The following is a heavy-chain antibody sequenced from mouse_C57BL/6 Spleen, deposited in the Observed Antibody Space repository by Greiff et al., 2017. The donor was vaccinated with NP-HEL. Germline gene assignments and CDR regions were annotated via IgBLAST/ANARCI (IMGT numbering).Heavy chain of an antibody. J-gene: IGHJ4*01. D-gene: IGHD2-3*01. CDR2: ISDGGSYT. Sequence: EVQLVESGGGLVKPGGSLKLSCAASGFTFSSYAMSWVRQTPEKRLEWVATISDGGSYTYYPDNVKGRFTFPRDNAKNKLYLQMSHLKSEDTAMYYCARGDGTQYYYAMDYWGQGTSVTVSS. CDR3: ARGDGTQYYYAMDY. V-gene: IGHV5-4*01. CDR1: GFTFSSYA.